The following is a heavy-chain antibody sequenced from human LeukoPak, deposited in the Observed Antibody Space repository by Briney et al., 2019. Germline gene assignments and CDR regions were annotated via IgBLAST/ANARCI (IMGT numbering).Heavy chain of an antibody. Sequence: GGSLRLSCAASGFTVSSNYMSWVRQAPGKGLEWVSVIYSGGSTYYADSVKGRFTISRDNSKNTLYLQMNSLRAEDTAVYYCARGRYDFWSGPTGFDPWGQGTLVTVSS. CDR3: ARGRYDFWSGPTGFDP. CDR2: IYSGGST. J-gene: IGHJ5*02. D-gene: IGHD3-3*01. CDR1: GFTVSSNY. V-gene: IGHV3-53*01.